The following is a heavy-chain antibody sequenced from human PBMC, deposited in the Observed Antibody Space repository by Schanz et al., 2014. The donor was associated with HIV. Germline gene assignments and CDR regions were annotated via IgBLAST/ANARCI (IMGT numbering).Heavy chain of an antibody. CDR2: ISGSGGST. V-gene: IGHV3-23*04. D-gene: IGHD2-15*01. J-gene: IGHJ3*02. Sequence: EVQLVESGGGVVQPGRSLRLSCAASGFTFSSYAMHWVRQAAGKGLEWVSVISGSGGSTYYADSVKGRFTISRDNSKNTLYLQMNSLRAEDTAVYYCANLVVAATDDAFDIWGQGTMVTVSS. CDR1: GFTFSSYA. CDR3: ANLVVAATDDAFDI.